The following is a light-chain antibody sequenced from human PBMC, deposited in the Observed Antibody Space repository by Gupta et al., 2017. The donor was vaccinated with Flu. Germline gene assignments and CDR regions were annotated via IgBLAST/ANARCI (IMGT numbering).Light chain of an antibody. J-gene: IGKJ1*01. CDR2: GAS. V-gene: IGKV3-20*01. CDR3: QQYGNSPQT. Sequence: PGERATLSCRASQSVSSNYLAWYQQKPGQAPRLLIYGASTRASDIPDRFSGSGSGTDFTLTISRLEPDDSAVYCCQQYGNSPQTFGQGTKVEIK. CDR1: QSVSSNY.